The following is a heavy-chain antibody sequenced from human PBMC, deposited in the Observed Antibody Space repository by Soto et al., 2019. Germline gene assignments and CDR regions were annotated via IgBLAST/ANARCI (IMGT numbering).Heavy chain of an antibody. V-gene: IGHV3-23*01. Sequence: QVLESGGGWVQPGGSLRLSCAASGFSFSSTDMSWVRQAHGKGLEWVSTILDTGTTVFYADSVKGRFTVSRDNSHNTLSVQMNNLRADDTAVYYCVKNSGWFNTWGQGTLVAVSS. CDR2: ILDTGTTV. D-gene: IGHD3-10*01. CDR1: GFSFSSTD. CDR3: VKNSGWFNT. J-gene: IGHJ5*02.